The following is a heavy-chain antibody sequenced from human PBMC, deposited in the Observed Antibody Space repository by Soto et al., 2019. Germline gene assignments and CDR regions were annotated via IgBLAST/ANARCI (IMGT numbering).Heavy chain of an antibody. V-gene: IGHV1-8*01. CDR2: MNPNSGNT. CDR3: ARGNVLRFLEWLIDTGFDY. Sequence: ASVKVSCKASGYTFTSYDINCVLQSTLQWLDWMGWMNPNSGNTGYAQKFQGRVTMTRNTSISTAYMELSSLRSEDTAVYYCARGNVLRFLEWLIDTGFDYWGQGTLVTVSS. J-gene: IGHJ4*02. CDR1: GYTFTSYD. D-gene: IGHD3-3*01.